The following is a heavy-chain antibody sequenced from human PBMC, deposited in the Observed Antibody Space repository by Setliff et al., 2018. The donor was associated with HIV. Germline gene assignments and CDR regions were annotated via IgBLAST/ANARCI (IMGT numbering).Heavy chain of an antibody. CDR1: GYTFTSYD. D-gene: IGHD3-3*01. J-gene: IGHJ6*02. V-gene: IGHV1-8*02. CDR2: MNPNSGNT. CDR3: ARGPRAPTQFLEWISYYYYGMDV. Sequence: VTVSCKASGYTFTSYDINWVRQATGQGLEWMGWMNPNSGNTGYAQKFRGRVTMTRNTSISTAYMELSSLRSEDTAVYYCARGPRAPTQFLEWISYYYYGMDVWGQGTTVTVSS.